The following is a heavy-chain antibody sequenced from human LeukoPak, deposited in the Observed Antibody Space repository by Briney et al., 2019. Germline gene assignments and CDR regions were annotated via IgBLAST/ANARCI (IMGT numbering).Heavy chain of an antibody. CDR1: GGSFSSGSYY. CDR3: ARVYYDSSGYDRWFDP. J-gene: IGHJ5*02. CDR2: IYYSGST. V-gene: IGHV4-61*01. Sequence: PSETLSLTCTVSGGSFSSGSYYWSWIRQPPGKGREWIGDIYYSGSTNYNPSLKSRVTLSVHTFKNQFSLKLSSVTAADTAVYYCARVYYDSSGYDRWFDPWGQGTLVTVSS. D-gene: IGHD3-22*01.